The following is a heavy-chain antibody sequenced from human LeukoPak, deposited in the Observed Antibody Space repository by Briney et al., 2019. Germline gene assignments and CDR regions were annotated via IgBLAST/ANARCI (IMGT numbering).Heavy chain of an antibody. V-gene: IGHV1-46*01. Sequence: ASVKASCKASGYTLTSYYMHWVRQAPGQGLEWMGIINPSGGSTSYAQKFQGRVTMTRDTSTSTVYMELSSLRSEDTAVYYCARDLRYCSGGSCYSDAFDIWGQGTMVTVSS. CDR3: ARDLRYCSGGSCYSDAFDI. J-gene: IGHJ3*02. D-gene: IGHD2-15*01. CDR1: GYTLTSYY. CDR2: INPSGGST.